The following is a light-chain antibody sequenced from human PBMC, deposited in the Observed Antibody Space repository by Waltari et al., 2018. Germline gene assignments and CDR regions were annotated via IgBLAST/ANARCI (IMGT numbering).Light chain of an antibody. V-gene: IGKV3-20*01. CDR1: QYVNYNY. Sequence: EIVLTQSPGTLSLSPGERATLSWRTSQYVNYNYLAWYQQEPGQAPRLLIYGASSRATGIPDRFSGSGSGTDFTLTISRLETEDFAVYYWQQYSSQPPYTFGQGTKLEIK. CDR3: QQYSSQPPYT. J-gene: IGKJ2*01. CDR2: GAS.